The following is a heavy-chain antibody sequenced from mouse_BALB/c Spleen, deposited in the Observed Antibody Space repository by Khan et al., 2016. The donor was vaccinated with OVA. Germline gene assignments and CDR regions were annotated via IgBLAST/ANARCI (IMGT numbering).Heavy chain of an antibody. CDR1: GSTFTSYG. CDR3: TTAYYRYDFDY. D-gene: IGHD2-14*01. J-gene: IGHJ2*01. Sequence: EVQLQESGAELGRPGSSVKLSCKTSGSTFTSYGIKWVKQRPGQGLEWIGYIYPGNGYTEYTERFQGKAILTSDTSSSTAYMQLRSLTSEDSAMYFCTTAYYRYDFDYWGQGTILTVSS. CDR2: IYPGNGYT. V-gene: IGHV1S134*01.